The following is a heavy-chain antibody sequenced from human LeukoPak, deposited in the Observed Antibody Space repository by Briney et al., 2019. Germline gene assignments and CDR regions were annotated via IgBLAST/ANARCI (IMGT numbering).Heavy chain of an antibody. CDR3: ARDGVGLLWFEYIWFDP. Sequence: SETLSLTCTVSGGSISSYYWSWIRQPAGKGLEWIGRIYTSGSTNYNPSLKSRVTMSVDTSKNQFTLKLSSVTAADTAVYYCARDGVGLLWFEYIWFDPWGQGTLVTVSS. D-gene: IGHD3-10*01. J-gene: IGHJ5*02. CDR2: IYTSGST. V-gene: IGHV4-4*07. CDR1: GGSISSYY.